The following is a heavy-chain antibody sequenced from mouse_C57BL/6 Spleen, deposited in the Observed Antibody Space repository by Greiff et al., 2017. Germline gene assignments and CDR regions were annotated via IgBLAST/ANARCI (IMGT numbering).Heavy chain of an antibody. V-gene: IGHV1-55*01. Sequence: QVQLQQPGAELVKPGASVQLSCKASGYTFTSYWITWVKQRPGQGLEWIGDIYPGSGSTNYNGKFKSKATLTVDTSSSTAYMQLSSLTSEDSAVYYCARAITTVVAQDFDYWGQGTTLTVSS. CDR2: IYPGSGST. CDR1: GYTFTSYW. D-gene: IGHD1-1*01. CDR3: ARAITTVVAQDFDY. J-gene: IGHJ2*01.